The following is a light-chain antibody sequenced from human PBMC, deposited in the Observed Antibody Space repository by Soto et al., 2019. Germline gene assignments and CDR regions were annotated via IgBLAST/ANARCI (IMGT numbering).Light chain of an antibody. Sequence: QSALTQPPSASGTPGQRVTISCSGSSSNIGRNTVNWYQQLPGTAPKLLIYSNNQRPSGVPDRLSGSKSGTSASLAISGLQSEDEADYYCAAWDDSLNSVIFGGGTKVTVL. CDR1: SSNIGRNT. CDR2: SNN. V-gene: IGLV1-44*01. J-gene: IGLJ2*01. CDR3: AAWDDSLNSVI.